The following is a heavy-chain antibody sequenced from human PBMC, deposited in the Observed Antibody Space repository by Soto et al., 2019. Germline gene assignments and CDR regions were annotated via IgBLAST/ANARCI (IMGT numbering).Heavy chain of an antibody. J-gene: IGHJ4*02. Sequence: QVQLVQSGAEVKKPGASVKVSCKASGYTFTSYYMHWVRQAPGQGLEWMGIINPSGGSTSYAQKFQGRVTMTRDTSTRTGYMELSTLRSEDTAVYDCARYRGSTSWYGVGHYFDFWGQGTLVTVSS. CDR2: INPSGGST. CDR1: GYTFTSYY. D-gene: IGHD6-13*01. V-gene: IGHV1-46*01. CDR3: ARYRGSTSWYGVGHYFDF.